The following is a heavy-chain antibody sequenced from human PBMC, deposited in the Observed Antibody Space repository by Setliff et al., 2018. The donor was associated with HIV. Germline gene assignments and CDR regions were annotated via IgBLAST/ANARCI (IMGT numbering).Heavy chain of an antibody. Sequence: SETLSLTCAVYGGSFSGYYWSWIRQPPGKGLEWIGEINHSGSTNYNPSLKSRVTISVDTSKNQFSLKLSSVTAADTAVYYCARTPPSVTTFHLDRSYYFDYWGEGTLVTVSS. CDR1: GGSFSGYY. V-gene: IGHV4-34*01. CDR3: ARTPPSVTTFHLDRSYYFDY. CDR2: INHSGST. J-gene: IGHJ4*02. D-gene: IGHD4-4*01.